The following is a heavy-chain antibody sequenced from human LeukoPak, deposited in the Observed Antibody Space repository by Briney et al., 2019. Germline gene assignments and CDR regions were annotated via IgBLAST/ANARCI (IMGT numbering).Heavy chain of an antibody. Sequence: GASVKVSCKVSGYTLTELSMHWVRQAPGKGLEWTGGFDPEDGETIYAQKFQGRVTMTEDTSTDTAYMELSSLRSEDTAVYYCATDHKTMIHAFDIWGQGTMVTVSS. J-gene: IGHJ3*02. V-gene: IGHV1-24*01. CDR1: GYTLTELS. CDR2: FDPEDGET. CDR3: ATDHKTMIHAFDI. D-gene: IGHD3-22*01.